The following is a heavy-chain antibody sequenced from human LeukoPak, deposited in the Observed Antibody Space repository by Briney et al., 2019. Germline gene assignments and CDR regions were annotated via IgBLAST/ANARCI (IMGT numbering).Heavy chain of an antibody. D-gene: IGHD3-22*01. J-gene: IGHJ6*03. CDR2: IKQDGSEK. CDR3: ARDTSEFDDSSGYLHYYYYMDV. Sequence: GGSLRLSCAASGFTFSSYWMSWVRQAPGKGLEWVANIKQDGSEKYYVDSVKGRFTISRDNAKNLLYLQMNSLRAEDTAVYYCARDTSEFDDSSGYLHYYYYMDVWGKGTTVTVSS. V-gene: IGHV3-7*01. CDR1: GFTFSSYW.